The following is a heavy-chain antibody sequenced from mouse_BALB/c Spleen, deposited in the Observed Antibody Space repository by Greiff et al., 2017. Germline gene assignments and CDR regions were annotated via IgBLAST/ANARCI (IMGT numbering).Heavy chain of an antibody. Sequence: EVQLVESGGGLVKPGGSLKLSCAASGFTFSSYAMSWVRQTPEKRLEWVASISSGGSTYYPDSVKGRFTISRDNARNILYLQMSSLRSEDTAMYYCAREGYGIPYFDYWGQGTTLTVSS. CDR1: GFTFSSYA. J-gene: IGHJ2*01. V-gene: IGHV5-6-5*01. CDR3: AREGYGIPYFDY. D-gene: IGHD2-1*01. CDR2: ISSGGST.